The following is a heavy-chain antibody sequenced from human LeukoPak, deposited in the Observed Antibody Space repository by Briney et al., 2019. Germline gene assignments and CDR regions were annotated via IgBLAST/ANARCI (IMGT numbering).Heavy chain of an antibody. V-gene: IGHV3-23*01. D-gene: IGHD3-10*01. CDR1: GFTFSSYA. J-gene: IGHJ5*02. CDR2: ISGSGTTT. CDR3: ARMYYGSGIPGSDWFDP. Sequence: PGGSLRLSCAASGFTFSSYAMSWVRQAPGKGLDWVSAISGSGTTTYYADSVKGRFTISRDISTNTLYLQMNSLGDEDTAVYYCARMYYGSGIPGSDWFDPWGQGTLVTVSS.